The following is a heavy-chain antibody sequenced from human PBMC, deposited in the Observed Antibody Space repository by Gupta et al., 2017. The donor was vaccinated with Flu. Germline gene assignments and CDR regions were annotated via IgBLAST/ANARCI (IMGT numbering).Heavy chain of an antibody. Sequence: EKRELPGSGLTKPSQTLSLTCTVSGGSISSGSYYWSWIRQPAGKGLEWIGRIYTSGSTNYNPSLKSRVTISVDTSKNQFSLKLSSVTAADTAAYYCARDPRHYYESSGQNWGQGTLVTVSS. CDR2: IYTSGST. V-gene: IGHV4-61*02. D-gene: IGHD3-22*01. CDR3: ARDPRHYYESSGQN. CDR1: GGSISSGSYY. J-gene: IGHJ4*02.